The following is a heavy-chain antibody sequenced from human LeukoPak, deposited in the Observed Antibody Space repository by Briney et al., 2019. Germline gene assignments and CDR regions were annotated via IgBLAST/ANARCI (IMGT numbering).Heavy chain of an antibody. V-gene: IGHV4-39*01. CDR1: GESISSSSDY. CDR2: IYYSGST. Sequence: PSETLSLTCTVSGESISSSSDYWGWVRQPPGKVLEWIGSIYYSGSTYYNPSLRSRVTISLDTSKNQFSLKLSSVTAADTAVYYCARSGGYCGSTTCHVKYFDLWGRGTPVTVSS. D-gene: IGHD2-2*01. CDR3: ARSGGYCGSTTCHVKYFDL. J-gene: IGHJ2*01.